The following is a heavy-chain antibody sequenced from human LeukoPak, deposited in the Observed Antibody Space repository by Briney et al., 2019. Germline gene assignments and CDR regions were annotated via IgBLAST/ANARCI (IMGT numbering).Heavy chain of an antibody. CDR1: GYTFTSYY. D-gene: IGHD2-2*01. J-gene: IGHJ4*02. V-gene: IGHV1-46*01. Sequence: ASVKVSCKASGYTFTSYYMYWVRQAPGQGLEWMGIINPNRGSTSYAQKFQGRVTMTRDMSTSTVYMELSSLRSEDTAVYYCASGTTDIAVVPATLRNYYFDYWGQGTLVTVSS. CDR2: INPNRGST. CDR3: ASGTTDIAVVPATLRNYYFDY.